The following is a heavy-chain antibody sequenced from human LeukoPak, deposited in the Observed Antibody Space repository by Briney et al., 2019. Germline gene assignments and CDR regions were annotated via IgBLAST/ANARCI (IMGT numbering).Heavy chain of an antibody. CDR1: GYSFTCYW. V-gene: IGHV5-51*01. Sequence: GESLQISCKGSGYSFTCYWIGWVRQMPGKGLEWMGIIYPGDSDTRYSPSFQGQVTISADKSISTAYLQWSSLKASDTAMYYCARSLYYYDSSGFVGNYWGQGTLVTVSS. D-gene: IGHD3-22*01. CDR3: ARSLYYYDSSGFVGNY. J-gene: IGHJ4*02. CDR2: IYPGDSDT.